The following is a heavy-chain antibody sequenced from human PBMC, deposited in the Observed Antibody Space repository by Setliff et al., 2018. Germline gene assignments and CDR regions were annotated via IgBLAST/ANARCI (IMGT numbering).Heavy chain of an antibody. CDR3: ARTCSGSGCYAGLES. CDR1: GFTFCTYR. Sequence: PGGSLRLSCAASGFTFCTYRMHWVRQAPGKGLEWVAVIWDDGGNKYHADSVKGRFTISRDNSKNTLYLQMNSLRPEDTAVYYCARTCSGSGCYAGLESWGQGTPVTVSS. J-gene: IGHJ4*02. D-gene: IGHD2-15*01. CDR2: IWDDGGNK. V-gene: IGHV3-33*08.